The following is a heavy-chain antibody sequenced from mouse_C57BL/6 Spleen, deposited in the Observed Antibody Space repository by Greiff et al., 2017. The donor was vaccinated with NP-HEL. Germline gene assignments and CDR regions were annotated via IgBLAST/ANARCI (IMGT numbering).Heavy chain of an antibody. CDR2: IHPNSGST. D-gene: IGHD2-12*01. J-gene: IGHJ2*01. CDR3: ARSYSNYFDY. Sequence: QVQLQQPGAELVKPGASVKLSCKASGYTFTSYWMHWVKQRPGQGLEWIGMIHPNSGSTNYNEKFKSKATLTVDKSSSTAYMQLRSLTSEDSAVYYCARSYSNYFDYWGQGTTLTVSS. V-gene: IGHV1-64*01. CDR1: GYTFTSYW.